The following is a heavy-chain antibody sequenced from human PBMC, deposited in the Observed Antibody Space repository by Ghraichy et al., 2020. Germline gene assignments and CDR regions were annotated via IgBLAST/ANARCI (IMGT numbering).Heavy chain of an antibody. J-gene: IGHJ6*02. CDR1: GFTFSSYW. D-gene: IGHD6-13*01. CDR3: ARAGSSSPLDYYYYYGMDV. CDR2: IKQDGSEK. V-gene: IGHV3-7*01. Sequence: GESLNISCAASGFTFSSYWMSWVRQASGKGLEWVANIKQDGSEKYYVDSVKGRFTISRDNAKNSLYLQMNSLRAEDTAVYYCARAGSSSPLDYYYYYGMDVWGQGTTVTVSS.